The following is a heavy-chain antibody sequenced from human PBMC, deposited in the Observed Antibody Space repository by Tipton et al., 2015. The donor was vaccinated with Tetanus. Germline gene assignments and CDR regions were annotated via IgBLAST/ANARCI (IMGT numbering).Heavy chain of an antibody. Sequence: TLSLTCTVSGASFSSGDYYWSWIRKPPGKDLEWIGYIYQTGTTYYNPSLKGRVTISMDRSNTQFSLRLDSLTAADTAVYYCARAAGFLGLTLDFWGRGTLVSVSS. CDR3: ARAAGFLGLTLDF. CDR1: GASFSSGDYY. D-gene: IGHD2/OR15-2a*01. J-gene: IGHJ4*02. V-gene: IGHV4-30-4*01. CDR2: IYQTGTT.